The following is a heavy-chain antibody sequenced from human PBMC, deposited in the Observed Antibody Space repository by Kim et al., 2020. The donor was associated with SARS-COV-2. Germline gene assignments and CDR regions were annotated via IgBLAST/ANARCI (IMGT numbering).Heavy chain of an antibody. Sequence: GGSLRLSCTASGFTFGDYAMSWVRQAPGKGLEWVGFIRSKAYGGTTEYAASVKGRFTISRDDSKSIAYLQMNSLKTEDTAVYYCTREDDILTGYYVDAF. CDR3: TREDDILTGYYVDAF. D-gene: IGHD3-9*01. CDR1: GFTFGDYA. CDR2: IRSKAYGGTT. J-gene: IGHJ3*01. V-gene: IGHV3-49*04.